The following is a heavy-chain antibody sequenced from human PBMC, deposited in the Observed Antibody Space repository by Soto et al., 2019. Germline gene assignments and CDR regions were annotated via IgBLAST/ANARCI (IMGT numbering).Heavy chain of an antibody. J-gene: IGHJ6*02. CDR1: GYSLTSYW. D-gene: IGHD2-15*01. V-gene: IGHV5-51*01. CDR3: ARHDSPSVIYYYYGMDV. Sequence: PGESLKISCKGSGYSLTSYWIGWVRQMPGKGLEWMGIIYPGDSDTRYSPSFQGQVTISADKSISTAYLQWSSLKASDTATYYCARHDSPSVIYYYYGMDVWGQGTTVTVSS. CDR2: IYPGDSDT.